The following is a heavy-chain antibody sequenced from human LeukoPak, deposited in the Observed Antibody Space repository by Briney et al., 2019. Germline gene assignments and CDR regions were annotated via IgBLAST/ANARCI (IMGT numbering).Heavy chain of an antibody. CDR3: ARDRQVGATTGSWFDP. D-gene: IGHD1-26*01. CDR2: IKQDGSEN. CDR1: GFTLSNYW. Sequence: GSLRLSCAASGFTLSNYWMSWVRQAPGKGLEWVAQIKQDGSENYYVDSVKGRFTISRDNAKNSLYLQLNSLRAEDTALYYCARDRQVGATTGSWFDPWGQGTLVTVSS. V-gene: IGHV3-7*01. J-gene: IGHJ5*02.